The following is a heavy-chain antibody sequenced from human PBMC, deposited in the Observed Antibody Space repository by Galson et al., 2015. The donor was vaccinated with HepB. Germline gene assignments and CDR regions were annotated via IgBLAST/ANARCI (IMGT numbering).Heavy chain of an antibody. CDR1: GFTFSSYW. Sequence: SLRLSCAASGFTFSSYWMHWVRQAPGKGLVWVSRINSDGSSTSYADSVKGRFTISRDNAKNTLYLQMNSLRAEDTAVYYCARDPQLVEPYYNPRYFDYWGQGTLVTVSS. V-gene: IGHV3-74*01. D-gene: IGHD6-6*01. J-gene: IGHJ4*02. CDR3: ARDPQLVEPYYNPRYFDY. CDR2: INSDGSST.